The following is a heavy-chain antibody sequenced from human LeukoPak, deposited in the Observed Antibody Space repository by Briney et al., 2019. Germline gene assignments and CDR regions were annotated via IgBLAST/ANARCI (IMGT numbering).Heavy chain of an antibody. Sequence: SETLSLTCAVYGGSFSGYYWSWNRQPPGKGLEWIGEINHSGSTNYNPSLKSRVTISVDTSKNQFSLKLSSVTAADTAVYYCARGNLFRLHLFDYWGQGTLVTVSS. J-gene: IGHJ4*02. CDR2: INHSGST. CDR3: ARGNLFRLHLFDY. D-gene: IGHD5-24*01. V-gene: IGHV4-34*01. CDR1: GGSFSGYY.